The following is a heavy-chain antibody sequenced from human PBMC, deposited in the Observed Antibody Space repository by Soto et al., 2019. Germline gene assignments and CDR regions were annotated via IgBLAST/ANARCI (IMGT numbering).Heavy chain of an antibody. CDR2: IGTRGRTT. CDR1: GFSFGSYS. J-gene: IGHJ5*02. V-gene: IGHV3-23*03. Sequence: PGGSLRLSCTTSGFSFGSYSMTWVRQAPGKGLEWVSIIGTRGRTTYYADSVKGRFTISRDNSKNMLYLQMDSLRAEDTALYYCAKKFLTEVGNECFDPWGQGTLVTVSS. D-gene: IGHD1-1*01. CDR3: AKKFLTEVGNECFDP.